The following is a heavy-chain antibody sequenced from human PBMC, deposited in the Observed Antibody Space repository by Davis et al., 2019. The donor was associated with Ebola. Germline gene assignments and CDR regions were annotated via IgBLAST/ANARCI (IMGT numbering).Heavy chain of an antibody. D-gene: IGHD3-9*01. J-gene: IGHJ5*02. CDR3: VRHYDTTYWNDP. CDR2: LSVIDGNT. Sequence: ASVKVSRKASGYTFTNYGFSWLRQAPGQGLEWMGWLSVIDGNTYDAQKFQGRVTMTADTSTSTIYMELRSLTSDDTAIYYSVRHYDTTYWNDPWGQGTLVTVSS. CDR1: GYTFTNYG. V-gene: IGHV1-18*01.